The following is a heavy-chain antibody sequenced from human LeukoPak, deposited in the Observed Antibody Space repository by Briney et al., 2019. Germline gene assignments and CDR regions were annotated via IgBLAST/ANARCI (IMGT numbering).Heavy chain of an antibody. CDR2: INHSGST. CDR1: GGSFSGYY. Sequence: SETLSLTCAVYGGSFSGYYWSWIRQPPGKGLEWIGEINHSGSTNYNPSLKSRVTISVDTSKNQFSLKLSSVTAADTAVYYCAREGIAVAGTRFADYWGQGTLVTVSS. D-gene: IGHD6-19*01. V-gene: IGHV4-34*01. J-gene: IGHJ4*02. CDR3: AREGIAVAGTRFADY.